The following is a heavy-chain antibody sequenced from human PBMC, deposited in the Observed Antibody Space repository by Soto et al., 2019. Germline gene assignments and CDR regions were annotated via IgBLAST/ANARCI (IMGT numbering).Heavy chain of an antibody. Sequence: QVQLVQSGAEVKRPGASVTVSCRSSGDTFNDYYIHWVRQAPGQGLGWMGWINPNGGVTKYAQKFQGWVSMTRDTSIRTVYMQLSRLRSDDTAVYYRARESGGATATLDYYYFYMDVWGTGTTVTVSS. V-gene: IGHV1-2*04. J-gene: IGHJ6*03. CDR3: ARESGGATATLDYYYFYMDV. CDR1: GDTFNDYY. CDR2: INPNGGVT. D-gene: IGHD5-12*01.